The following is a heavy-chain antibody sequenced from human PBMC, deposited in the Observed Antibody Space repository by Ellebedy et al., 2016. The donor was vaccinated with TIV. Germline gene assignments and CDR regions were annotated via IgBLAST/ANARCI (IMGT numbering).Heavy chain of an antibody. CDR3: ARNDGPGTSDY. V-gene: IGHV3-7*01. Sequence: GGSLRLSXAASGFTFSSYWMTWVRQAPGKGLEWVANIKQDGSEKYYVDSVKGRFTISRDNAKNSLYLQIDSLKAEDTAIYYCARNDGPGTSDYWGQGTLVSVSS. D-gene: IGHD1-1*01. CDR2: IKQDGSEK. CDR1: GFTFSSYW. J-gene: IGHJ4*02.